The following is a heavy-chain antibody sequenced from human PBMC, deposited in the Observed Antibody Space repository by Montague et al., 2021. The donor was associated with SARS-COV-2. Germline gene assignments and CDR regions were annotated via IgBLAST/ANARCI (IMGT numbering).Heavy chain of an antibody. CDR1: GGSINSSNW. CDR2: IFHSGSP. V-gene: IGHV4-4*02. D-gene: IGHD1-26*01. Sequence: SETLSLTCAVSGGSINSSNWWSWVRQPPGKGLEWVGEIFHSGSPNYKPSLYSRVSISVDKFRNQFSLKLTFVTAADTAVYYCASRGGHDRLRTLGGGFDPWGQGTLVTVSS. CDR3: ASRGGHDRLRTLGGGFDP. J-gene: IGHJ5*02.